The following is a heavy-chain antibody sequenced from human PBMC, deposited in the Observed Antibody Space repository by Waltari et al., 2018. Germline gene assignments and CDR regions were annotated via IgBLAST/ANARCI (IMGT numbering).Heavy chain of an antibody. V-gene: IGHV3-66*01. CDR2: IYSGGNT. CDR3: ARDGNGGGV. Sequence: EVQLVESGGGLVQPGGSLRLSCAASGLPVSNNYMKWVRQAPGKGLEWVSLIYSGGNTYYADSVKGRFTISRDNSKNTLYLQMNSLRAEDSAVYYCARDGNGGGVWGRGTTVTVSS. CDR1: GLPVSNNY. J-gene: IGHJ6*02. D-gene: IGHD3-16*01.